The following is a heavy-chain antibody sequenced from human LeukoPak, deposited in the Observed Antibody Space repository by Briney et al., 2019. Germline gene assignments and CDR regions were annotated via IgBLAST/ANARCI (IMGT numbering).Heavy chain of an antibody. Sequence: SETLSLTCAVYGGSFSGYYWSWIRQPPGKRLEWIGYIISTGTINYNPSLKSRVTISIDTSKNQLSLKLSSVTAADTAVYYCARESNYYGSGTGWFDPWGQGTLVTVSS. V-gene: IGHV4-59*12. CDR1: GGSFSGYY. CDR2: IISTGTI. D-gene: IGHD3-10*01. CDR3: ARESNYYGSGTGWFDP. J-gene: IGHJ5*02.